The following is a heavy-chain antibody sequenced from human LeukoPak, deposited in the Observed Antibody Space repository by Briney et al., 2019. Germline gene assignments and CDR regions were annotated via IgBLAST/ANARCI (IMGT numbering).Heavy chain of an antibody. CDR1: GFTFSSYA. V-gene: IGHV3-23*01. Sequence: GGSLRLSCAASGFTFSSYAMSWVRQAPGKVLEWVSAISGSGGSTYYADSVKGRFTISRDNPKNTLYLQMNSLRAEDTAVYYCAKGYGDYPNFPMYWYFDLWGRGTLVTVSS. D-gene: IGHD4-17*01. CDR2: ISGSGGST. CDR3: AKGYGDYPNFPMYWYFDL. J-gene: IGHJ2*01.